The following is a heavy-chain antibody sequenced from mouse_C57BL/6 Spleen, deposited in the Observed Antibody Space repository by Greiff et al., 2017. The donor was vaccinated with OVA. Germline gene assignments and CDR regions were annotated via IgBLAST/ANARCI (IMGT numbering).Heavy chain of an antibody. CDR1: GFTFSSYA. V-gene: IGHV5-4*01. Sequence: EVKVVESGGGLVKPGGSLKLSCAASGFTFSSYAMSWVRQTPEKRLEWVATISDGGSYTYYPDNVKGRFTISRDNAKNNLYLQMSHLKSEDTAMYYCAREGYDYDEGYFDVWGTGTTVTVSS. CDR3: AREGYDYDEGYFDV. CDR2: ISDGGSYT. J-gene: IGHJ1*03. D-gene: IGHD2-4*01.